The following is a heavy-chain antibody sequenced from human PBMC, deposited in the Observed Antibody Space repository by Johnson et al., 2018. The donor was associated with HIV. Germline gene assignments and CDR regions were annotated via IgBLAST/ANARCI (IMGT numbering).Heavy chain of an antibody. D-gene: IGHD5-18*01. CDR3: ARAYSYGAFDI. V-gene: IGHV3-20*04. J-gene: IGHJ3*02. Sequence: VQLVESGGGLVQPGGSLRLSCAASGFTFDDHGMSWVRQGSGKGLEWVSGINWNGDTTYYADSVKGRFTISRDNSKNTLYLQMNSLRAEDTAVYYCARAYSYGAFDIWGLGTKVTVSS. CDR2: INWNGDTT. CDR1: GFTFDDHG.